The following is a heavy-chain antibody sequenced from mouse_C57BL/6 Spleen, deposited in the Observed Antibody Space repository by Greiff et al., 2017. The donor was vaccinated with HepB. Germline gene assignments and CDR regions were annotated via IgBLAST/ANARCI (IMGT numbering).Heavy chain of an antibody. CDR2: IRSKSNNYAT. Sequence: EVKLMESGGGLVQPKGSLKLSCAASGFSFNTYAMNWVRQAPGKGLEWVARIRSKSNNYATYYADSVKDRFTISRDDSESMLYLQMNNLETEDTAMYYCVKHTDAMDYWGQGTSVTVAS. D-gene: IGHD1-1*01. V-gene: IGHV10-1*01. CDR1: GFSFNTYA. J-gene: IGHJ4*01. CDR3: VKHTDAMDY.